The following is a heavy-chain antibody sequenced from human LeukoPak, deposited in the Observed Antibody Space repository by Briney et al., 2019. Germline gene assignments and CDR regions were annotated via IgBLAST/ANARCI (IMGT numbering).Heavy chain of an antibody. CDR3: ATRYCSSTSCYHVDY. V-gene: IGHV1-24*01. CDR2: FDPEDGET. D-gene: IGHD2-2*01. J-gene: IGHJ4*02. CDR1: GYTLTELS. Sequence: ASVKVSCKVSGYTLTELSMHWVRQAPGKGLEWMGGFDPEDGETIYAQKFQGRVTMTEDTSTDTAYMELSSLRSEDTAVYYCATRYCSSTSCYHVDYWGQGTLVTVSS.